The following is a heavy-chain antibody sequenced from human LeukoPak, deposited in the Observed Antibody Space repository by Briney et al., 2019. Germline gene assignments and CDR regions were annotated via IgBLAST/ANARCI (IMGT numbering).Heavy chain of an antibody. CDR2: IYYSGST. CDR3: ARSRLRFLEWSFDP. V-gene: IGHV4-39*01. Sequence: KPSETLSLTCTVSGGSISSSSYYWGWIRQPPGKGLEWIGSIYYSGSTYYNPSLKSRVTISVDTSKNQFSLKLSSVTAADTAVYYCARSRLRFLEWSFDPWGQGTLVTVSS. D-gene: IGHD3-3*01. CDR1: GGSISSSSYY. J-gene: IGHJ5*02.